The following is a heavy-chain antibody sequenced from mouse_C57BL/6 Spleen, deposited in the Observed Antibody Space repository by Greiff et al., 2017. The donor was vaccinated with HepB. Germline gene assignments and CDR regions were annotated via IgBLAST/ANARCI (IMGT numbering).Heavy chain of an antibody. CDR3: ARGPVVDYYAMDY. J-gene: IGHJ4*01. Sequence: EVKLMESEGGLVQPGSSMKLSCTASGFTFSDYYMAWVRQVPEKGLEWVANINYDGSSTYYLDSLKSRFIISRDNAKNILYLQMSSLKSEDTATYYCARGPVVDYYAMDYWGQGTSVTVSS. D-gene: IGHD1-1*01. CDR1: GFTFSDYY. CDR2: INYDGSST. V-gene: IGHV5-16*01.